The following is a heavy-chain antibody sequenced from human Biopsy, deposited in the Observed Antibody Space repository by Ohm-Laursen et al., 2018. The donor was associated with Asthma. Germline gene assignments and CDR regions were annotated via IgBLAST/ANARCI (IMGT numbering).Heavy chain of an antibody. Sequence: SLRLSCTASGFRFDDYAMYWVRQAPGKGLEWVSSISSSSSYIYYADSVKGRFTISRDNAKNSLYLQMNSLRAEDTAVYYCARTFHFWSPYHAEHYQLWGQGTLVTVSS. D-gene: IGHD3-3*02. J-gene: IGHJ1*01. V-gene: IGHV3-21*01. CDR2: ISSSSSYI. CDR3: ARTFHFWSPYHAEHYQL. CDR1: GFRFDDYA.